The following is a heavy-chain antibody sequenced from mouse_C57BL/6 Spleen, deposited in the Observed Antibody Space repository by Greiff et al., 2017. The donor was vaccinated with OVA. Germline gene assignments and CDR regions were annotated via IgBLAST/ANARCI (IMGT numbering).Heavy chain of an antibody. CDR1: GYTFTDYE. CDR2: IDPETGGT. J-gene: IGHJ2*01. V-gene: IGHV1-15*01. CDR3: TRGELSRFDY. Sequence: QVQLQQSGAELVRPGASVTLSCKASGYTFTDYEMHWVKQTPVHGLEWIGAIDPETGGTAYNQKFKGKAILTADKSSSTAYMELRSLTSEDSAVYYCTRGELSRFDYWGQGTTLTVSS. D-gene: IGHD1-1*02.